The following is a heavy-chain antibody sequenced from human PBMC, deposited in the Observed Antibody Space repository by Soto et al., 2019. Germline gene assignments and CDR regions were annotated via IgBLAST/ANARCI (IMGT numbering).Heavy chain of an antibody. D-gene: IGHD6-13*01. J-gene: IGHJ4*02. Sequence: QVQLQESGPELVKPSETLSLTCSVSGGSVSSGSYFWTWIRQPPGKGLEWIGYIIPSGSTNYRPPISSRVNISVDTSRNQFSLKLSSVTAADTAIYYCARQRIAPAQDFFDSWGQGMVVTVSS. V-gene: IGHV4-61*01. CDR3: ARQRIAPAQDFFDS. CDR1: GGSVSSGSYF. CDR2: IIPSGST.